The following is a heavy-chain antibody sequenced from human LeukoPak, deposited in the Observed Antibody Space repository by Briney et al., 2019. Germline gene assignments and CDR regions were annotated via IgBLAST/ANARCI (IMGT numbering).Heavy chain of an antibody. Sequence: GGSLRLSCAASGFTFSSYSMNWVRQAPGKGLEWVSYISSSSSTIYYADSVKGRFTISRDNAKNSLYLQMNSLRAEDTAVYYCARDLGYGSYPHDAFDIWGQGTMVTVSS. V-gene: IGHV3-48*01. CDR1: GFTFSSYS. J-gene: IGHJ3*02. CDR2: ISSSSSTI. D-gene: IGHD1-26*01. CDR3: ARDLGYGSYPHDAFDI.